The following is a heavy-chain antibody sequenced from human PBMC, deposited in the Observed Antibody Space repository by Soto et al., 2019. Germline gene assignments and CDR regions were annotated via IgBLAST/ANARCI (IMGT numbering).Heavy chain of an antibody. D-gene: IGHD3-22*01. CDR3: AGGPTMIVVLVGWFDP. Sequence: SETLSLTCTVSGISINSHTYYWGWIRQAPGKGLEWIGSLYDDGTTYYNPSLKSRVSISADTSRNQFSLRLNSVTAADTAVYYCAGGPTMIVVLVGWFDPWGRGTLVTVS. J-gene: IGHJ5*02. CDR1: GISINSHTYY. CDR2: LYDDGTT. V-gene: IGHV4-39*01.